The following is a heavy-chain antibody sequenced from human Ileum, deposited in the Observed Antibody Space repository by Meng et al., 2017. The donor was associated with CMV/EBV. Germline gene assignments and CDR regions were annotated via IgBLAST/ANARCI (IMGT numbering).Heavy chain of an antibody. Sequence: VHRVEVGGGCCQAGGCLRLSCAASGFTVTSKNMIWVRQVRGKGLEWVSVNYGGDSTYYGDSVKGRFTISRDKSRNTLYLQMNSLRAEDTAVYYCAGSITTPGGFDYWGQGTLVTVSS. CDR2: NYGGDST. CDR1: GFTVTSKN. CDR3: AGSITTPGGFDY. J-gene: IGHJ4*02. D-gene: IGHD3-3*01. V-gene: IGHV3-66*01.